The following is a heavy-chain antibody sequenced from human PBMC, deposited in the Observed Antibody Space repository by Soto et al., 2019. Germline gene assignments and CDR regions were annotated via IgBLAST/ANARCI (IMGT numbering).Heavy chain of an antibody. CDR2: INPGGGST. D-gene: IGHD6-6*01. CDR1: GYSFTNYY. CDR3: PRIYEYSSSSPFDY. J-gene: IGHJ4*02. V-gene: IGHV1-46*01. Sequence: ASVKVSCKASGYSFTNYYIHWVRQAPGQGLEWMGEINPGGGSTSYAQKFQGRVTMTRDTSTSTVYMELSSLRSEDTAVYYCPRIYEYSSSSPFDYWGPGTLVTVSS.